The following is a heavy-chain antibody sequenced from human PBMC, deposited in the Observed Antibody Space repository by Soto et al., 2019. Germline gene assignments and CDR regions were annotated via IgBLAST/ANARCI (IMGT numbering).Heavy chain of an antibody. CDR2: IKPDGSEK. Sequence: GGSLRLSCAASGFTFTNHWMTWVRQAPGKGPEWVANIKPDGSEKDYVGSVKGRLTISRDNAKNSLYLQMDSLRDEDTAVYYCARGGVRATWGPYDSWGQGTLVTVSS. CDR3: ARGGVRATWGPYDS. V-gene: IGHV3-7*03. D-gene: IGHD1-26*01. J-gene: IGHJ4*02. CDR1: GFTFTNHW.